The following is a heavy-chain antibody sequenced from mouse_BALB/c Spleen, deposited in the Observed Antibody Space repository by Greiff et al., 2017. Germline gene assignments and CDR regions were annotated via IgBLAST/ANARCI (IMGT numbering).Heavy chain of an antibody. Sequence: VQLKESGAELVRSGASVKLSCTASGFNIKDYYMHWVKRRPEQGLEWIGWIDPENGDTEYAPKFQGKATMTADTSSNTAYLQLSSLTSEDTAVYYCNAWVYYGYGDYWGQGTTLTVSS. D-gene: IGHD1-2*01. V-gene: IGHV14-4*02. CDR1: GFNIKDYY. CDR3: NAWVYYGYGDY. CDR2: IDPENGDT. J-gene: IGHJ2*01.